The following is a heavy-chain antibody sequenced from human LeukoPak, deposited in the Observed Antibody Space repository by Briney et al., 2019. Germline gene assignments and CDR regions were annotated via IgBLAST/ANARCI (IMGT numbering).Heavy chain of an antibody. CDR3: ASRSRGWHFDY. CDR1: GGSFSGYY. V-gene: IGHV4-34*01. D-gene: IGHD6-19*01. CDR2: INHSGST. Sequence: SETLSLTCAVYGGSFSGYYWSWIRQPPGKGLEWIGEINHSGSTNYNPSLKSRVTISVDTSKNQFSLKLSSVTAADTAVYYCASRSRGWHFDYWGKEPLVTVSS. J-gene: IGHJ4*02.